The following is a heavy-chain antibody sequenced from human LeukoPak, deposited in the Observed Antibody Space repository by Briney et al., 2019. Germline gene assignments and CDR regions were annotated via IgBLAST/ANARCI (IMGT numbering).Heavy chain of an antibody. D-gene: IGHD3-22*01. J-gene: IGHJ4*02. CDR1: GYTFTSYD. V-gene: IGHV1-8*03. CDR2: MNPNSGNT. Sequence: GASVKVSCKASGYTFTSYDINWVRQATGQGLEWMGWMNPNSGNTGYAQKFQGRVTITRNTSISTAYMELSSLRSEDTAVYYCARVRGRGYYYDSSGYQIFDYWGQGTLVTVSS. CDR3: ARVRGRGYYYDSSGYQIFDY.